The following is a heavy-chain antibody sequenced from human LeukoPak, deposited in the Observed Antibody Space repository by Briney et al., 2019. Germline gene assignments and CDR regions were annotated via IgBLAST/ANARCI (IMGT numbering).Heavy chain of an antibody. CDR3: AKGISIYSYFDN. CDR2: ISASGGST. Sequence: GGSLRLSCAASGFTFSSFAMSWVRQAPGKGLEWISVISASGGSTYYADSVKGRFTISRDNSKNTLHLQMNSLRAEDTAVYYCAKGISIYSYFDNWGQGTLVTVSS. D-gene: IGHD3-16*02. J-gene: IGHJ4*02. CDR1: GFTFSSFA. V-gene: IGHV3-23*01.